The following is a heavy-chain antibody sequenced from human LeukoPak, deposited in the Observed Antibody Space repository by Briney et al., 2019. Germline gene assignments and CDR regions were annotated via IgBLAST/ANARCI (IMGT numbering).Heavy chain of an antibody. CDR3: ARDRTTVAYYFDY. J-gene: IGHJ4*02. D-gene: IGHD4-23*01. V-gene: IGHV4-4*07. Sequence: PSETLSLTCTVSGGSINSYYWSWIRQPAGKGLEWIGRIYTSGSTNYNPSLKSRVTMSVNTSKNQFSLKLSSVTAADTAVYYCARDRTTVAYYFDYWGQGTLVTASS. CDR1: GGSINSYY. CDR2: IYTSGST.